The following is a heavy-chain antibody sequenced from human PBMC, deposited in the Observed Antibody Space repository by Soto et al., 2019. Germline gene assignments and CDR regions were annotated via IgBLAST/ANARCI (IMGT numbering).Heavy chain of an antibody. D-gene: IGHD3-10*01. CDR3: AREDIIIINGMDV. Sequence: LRLSCAASGFSFSSYWMSWVRQAPGKGLEWVANIKEDGSEENYVDSLKGRFTVSRDNAKNSLYLQMNSLRAEDTAIYYCAREDIIIINGMDVWGQGTTVTVSS. V-gene: IGHV3-7*03. J-gene: IGHJ6*02. CDR1: GFSFSSYW. CDR2: IKEDGSEE.